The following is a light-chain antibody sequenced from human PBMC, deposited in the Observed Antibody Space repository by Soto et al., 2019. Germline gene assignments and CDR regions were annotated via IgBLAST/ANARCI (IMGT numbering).Light chain of an antibody. CDR3: QQSYSPPPVT. CDR2: AAS. V-gene: IGKV1-39*01. Sequence: DIQMAQSPSSLSASVGDRVTITCRASQSINRFLNWYQQKPGKAPKLLIYAASSLQSGVPSRFSGSGSGTDFTLTISSLQPEDFATYYCQQSYSPPPVTFGQGTLLEI. CDR1: QSINRF. J-gene: IGKJ5*01.